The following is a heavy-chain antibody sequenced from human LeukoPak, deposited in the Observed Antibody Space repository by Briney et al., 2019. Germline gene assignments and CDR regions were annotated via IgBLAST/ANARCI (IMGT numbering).Heavy chain of an antibody. D-gene: IGHD6-13*01. Sequence: GGSLRLSCAASGFTFDDYAMHWVRQAPGKGLECVSGISWNSGSIGYADSVKGRFTIYRDNAENSLYLQMNGLRAEDMALDYCAKDRGSSWFRYYFDYWGQGTLVTVSS. CDR3: AKDRGSSWFRYYFDY. J-gene: IGHJ4*02. CDR1: GFTFDDYA. V-gene: IGHV3-9*03. CDR2: ISWNSGSI.